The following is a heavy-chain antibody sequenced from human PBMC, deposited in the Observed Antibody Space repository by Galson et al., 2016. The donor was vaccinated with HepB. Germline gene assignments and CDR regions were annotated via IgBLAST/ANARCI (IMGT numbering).Heavy chain of an antibody. D-gene: IGHD2-15*01. J-gene: IGHJ4*02. CDR3: ARDGFVASRVFDS. Sequence: SLRLSCAVSGFRISNNWMTWVRQSPDKGLEWVANIKPDGSEKYYVDSVKGRFTISRDNAKNSLCLQLNSLRAEDTAVYYCARDGFVASRVFDSWGQGTLVIVSS. CDR2: IKPDGSEK. V-gene: IGHV3-7*03. CDR1: GFRISNNW.